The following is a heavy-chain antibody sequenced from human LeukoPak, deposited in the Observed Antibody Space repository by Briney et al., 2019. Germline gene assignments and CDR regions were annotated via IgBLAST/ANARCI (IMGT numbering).Heavy chain of an antibody. CDR1: AGTFSSYA. Sequence: GASVKVSCKASAGTFSSYAISWVRQAPGQGLEWMGGIIPIFGTANYAQKFQGRVTITTDESTSTAYMELSSLRSEDTAVYYCARHSFSHDAFDIWGQGTMVTVSS. D-gene: IGHD2/OR15-2a*01. CDR2: IIPIFGTA. CDR3: ARHSFSHDAFDI. V-gene: IGHV1-69*05. J-gene: IGHJ3*02.